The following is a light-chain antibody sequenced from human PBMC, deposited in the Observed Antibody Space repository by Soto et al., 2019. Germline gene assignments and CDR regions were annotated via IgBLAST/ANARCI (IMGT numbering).Light chain of an antibody. Sequence: EIVLTQSPGTLALSPGERSTLSCMASQSVNSRLAWYQHKPGQAPRLLIYGAYTRATGITARFSGSGSGTDFTLTISSLQPEDFAIYFCQQLKNYPITVGQGTRLEIK. CDR2: GAY. CDR3: QQLKNYPIT. J-gene: IGKJ5*01. CDR1: QSVNSR. V-gene: IGKV3-15*01.